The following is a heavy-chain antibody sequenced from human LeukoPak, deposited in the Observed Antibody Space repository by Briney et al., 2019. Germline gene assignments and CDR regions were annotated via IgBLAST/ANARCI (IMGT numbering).Heavy chain of an antibody. CDR1: GYTFTSYY. CDR3: ARAVAGKNWFDP. D-gene: IGHD6-19*01. J-gene: IGHJ5*02. Sequence: ASVKVSCKASGYTFTSYYMHRVRQAPGQGLEWMGIINPSGGSTSYAQKFQGRVTMTRDTSTSTAYMELSSLRSEDTAVYYCARAVAGKNWFDPWGQGTLVTVSS. V-gene: IGHV1-46*01. CDR2: INPSGGST.